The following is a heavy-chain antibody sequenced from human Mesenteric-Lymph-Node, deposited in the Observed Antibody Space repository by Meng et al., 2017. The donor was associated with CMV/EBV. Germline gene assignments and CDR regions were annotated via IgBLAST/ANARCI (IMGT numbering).Heavy chain of an antibody. J-gene: IGHJ4*02. Sequence: SETLSLTCAVYGGSFSGYYWSWIRQPPGKGLEWIGEINHSGSTNYNPSLKSRVTISVDTSKNQFSLKLSSVTAADTAVYYCAKDPKKYSSNWYEDYWGQGTLVTVSS. CDR1: GGSFSGYY. V-gene: IGHV4-34*01. CDR2: INHSGST. D-gene: IGHD6-13*01. CDR3: AKDPKKYSSNWYEDY.